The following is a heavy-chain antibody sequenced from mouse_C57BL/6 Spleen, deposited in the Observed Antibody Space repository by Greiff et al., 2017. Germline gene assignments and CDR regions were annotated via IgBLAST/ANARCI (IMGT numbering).Heavy chain of an antibody. CDR2: IDPSDSDT. CDR1: GYTFTSYW. V-gene: IGHV1-52*01. CDR3: AREVTTVDHYFGC. D-gene: IGHD1-1*01. J-gene: IGHJ2*01. Sequence: VQLQQPGAELVRPGSSVKLSCKASGYTFTSYWMHWVKQRPIQGLEWIGNIDPSDSDTHYNQKFKDKATLTVDKSSSTAYMQLSSLTSEDSAVYYCAREVTTVDHYFGCWGQGATLTVSS.